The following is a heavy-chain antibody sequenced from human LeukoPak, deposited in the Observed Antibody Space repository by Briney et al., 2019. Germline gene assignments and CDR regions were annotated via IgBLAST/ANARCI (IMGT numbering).Heavy chain of an antibody. CDR1: GGTFSSYA. D-gene: IGHD3-22*01. CDR3: AGVGSGYSGHYFDY. Sequence: SVKVSCKASGGTFSSYAISWVRQAPGQGIEWMGRIIPILGIANYAQKFQGRATITADKSTSTAYMELSSLRSEDTAVYYCAGVGSGYSGHYFDYWGQGTLVTVSS. J-gene: IGHJ4*02. CDR2: IIPILGIA. V-gene: IGHV1-69*04.